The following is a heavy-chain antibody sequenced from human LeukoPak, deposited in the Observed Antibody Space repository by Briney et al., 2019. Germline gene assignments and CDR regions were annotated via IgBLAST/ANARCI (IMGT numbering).Heavy chain of an antibody. V-gene: IGHV4-59*01. CDR3: ARGYYYYDSSGYSNWFDP. CDR2: IYYSGST. CDR1: GGSFSSYY. J-gene: IGHJ5*02. D-gene: IGHD3-22*01. Sequence: PSETLSLTCAVYGGSFSSYYWSWIRQPPGKGLEWIGYIYYSGSTNYNPSLKSRVTISVDTSKNQFSLKLSSVTAADTAVYYCARGYYYYDSSGYSNWFDPWGQGTLVTVSS.